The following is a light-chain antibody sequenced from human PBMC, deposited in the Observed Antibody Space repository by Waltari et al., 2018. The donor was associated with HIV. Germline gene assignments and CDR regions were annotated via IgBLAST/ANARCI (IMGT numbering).Light chain of an antibody. CDR3: QQYYSSLMYT. CDR1: QTVLYNSNNKNY. CDR2: WAS. V-gene: IGKV4-1*01. Sequence: DCVLTQSPDSLAVSLGERATINCKSSQTVLYNSNNKNYLAWYQQKPGQPPKLLIYWASTRESGVPDRFSGSGSGTDFTLTISSLQAEDVAVYYCQQYYSSLMYTFGQGTKLEIK. J-gene: IGKJ2*01.